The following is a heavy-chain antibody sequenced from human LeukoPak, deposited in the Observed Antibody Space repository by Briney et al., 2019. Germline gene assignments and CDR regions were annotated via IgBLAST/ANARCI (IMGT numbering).Heavy chain of an antibody. J-gene: IGHJ4*02. CDR1: GYTFTSYD. D-gene: IGHD3-10*01. V-gene: IGHV1-8*02. CDR3: ARGVGTMVRGVISPFDY. Sequence: WASVKVSCKASGYTFTSYDINWVRQATGQGLEWMGWMNPNSGNTGYAQKFQGRVTMTRNTSISTAYMELSSLRSEDTAVYYCARGVGTMVRGVISPFDYWGQGTLVTVSS. CDR2: MNPNSGNT.